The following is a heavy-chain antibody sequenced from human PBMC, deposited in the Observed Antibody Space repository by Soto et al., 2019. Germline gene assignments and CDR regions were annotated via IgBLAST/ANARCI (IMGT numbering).Heavy chain of an antibody. J-gene: IGHJ4*02. V-gene: IGHV1-69*01. Sequence: QVQLVQSGAEVKQPGSSAKVSCKASGDTFSSYRINWVRQTPGQGLEWVGGIVPIRRTADYAQTFQVRVSITADEAARTSYLELRSLRSQDTAVYYCVRDSGAKLSSSWGQGTPVTVSS. CDR2: IVPIRRTA. D-gene: IGHD6-13*01. CDR1: GDTFSSYR. CDR3: VRDSGAKLSSS.